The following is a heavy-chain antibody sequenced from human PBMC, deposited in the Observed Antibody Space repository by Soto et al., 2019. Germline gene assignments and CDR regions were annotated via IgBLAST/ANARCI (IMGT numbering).Heavy chain of an antibody. CDR3: ARDDILTGYGKDYYYGMDV. J-gene: IGHJ6*02. CDR1: GYTFTGYY. D-gene: IGHD3-9*01. V-gene: IGHV1-2*04. CDR2: INPNSGGT. Sequence: ASVKVSCKASGYTFTGYYMHWVRQAPGQGLEWMGWINPNSGGTNYAQKFQGWVTMTRDTSISTAYMELSRLRSDDTAVYHCARDDILTGYGKDYYYGMDVWGQGTTVTVSS.